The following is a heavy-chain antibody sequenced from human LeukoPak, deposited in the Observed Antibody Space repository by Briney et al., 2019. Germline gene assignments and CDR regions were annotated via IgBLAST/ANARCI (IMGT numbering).Heavy chain of an antibody. CDR3: AKVYQLLERADESY. D-gene: IGHD2-2*01. CDR1: GFTFSSYA. Sequence: GGSLRLSCAASGFTFSSYAMSWVRQAPGKGLEWVSAISGSGGSTYYADSVKGRFTISRDNSKNTLYLQMISLRAEDTAVYYCAKVYQLLERADESYWGQGTLVTVSS. J-gene: IGHJ4*02. CDR2: ISGSGGST. V-gene: IGHV3-23*01.